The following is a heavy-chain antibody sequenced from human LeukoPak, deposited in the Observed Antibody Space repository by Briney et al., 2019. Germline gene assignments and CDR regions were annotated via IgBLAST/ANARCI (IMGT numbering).Heavy chain of an antibody. J-gene: IGHJ5*02. V-gene: IGHV4-30-4*01. CDR2: IYYSGST. CDR1: GGSTSSGDYY. D-gene: IGHD3-10*01. CDR3: ALGGLWFGELYWFDP. Sequence: TSQTLSLTCTVSGGSTSSGDYYWSWIRQPPGKGLEWIGYIYYSGSTYYNPSLKSRVTISVDTSKNQFSLKLSSVTAADTAVYYCALGGLWFGELYWFDPWGQGTLVTVSS.